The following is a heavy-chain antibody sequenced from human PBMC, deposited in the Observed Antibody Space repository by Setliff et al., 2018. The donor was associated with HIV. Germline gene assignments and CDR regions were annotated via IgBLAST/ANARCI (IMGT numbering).Heavy chain of an antibody. CDR3: ARACYIVIRGDAGMDV. CDR2: IYTSGLT. J-gene: IGHJ6*02. CDR1: GGSINSGGYY. Sequence: SETLSLTCTVSGGSINSGGYYWVWIRQPALKRLEWIGRIYTSGLTNYNPSLKSRVTISVDTSKNQVSLKPSSVTASDTAVYYCARACYIVIRGDAGMDVWGPGTTVTVSS. D-gene: IGHD3-10*01. V-gene: IGHV4-61*02.